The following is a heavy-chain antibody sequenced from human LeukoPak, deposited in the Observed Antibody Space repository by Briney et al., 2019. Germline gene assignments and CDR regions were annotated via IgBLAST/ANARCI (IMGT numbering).Heavy chain of an antibody. D-gene: IGHD6-13*01. V-gene: IGHV3-23*01. CDR3: ATSGYSSSWYFG. Sequence: PGGSLRLSCAASGFTFTSFAMSWVRQAPGKGLEWVSTISRSGVATYYANSVKGRFTISRDNSKNTVYLQMNSLRAEDTAVYYCATSGYSSSWYFGWGQGTLVTVSS. J-gene: IGHJ4*02. CDR1: GFTFTSFA. CDR2: ISRSGVAT.